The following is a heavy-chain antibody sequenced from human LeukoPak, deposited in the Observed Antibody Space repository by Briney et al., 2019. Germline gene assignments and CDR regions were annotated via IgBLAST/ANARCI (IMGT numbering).Heavy chain of an antibody. D-gene: IGHD5-24*01. V-gene: IGHV4-59*01. Sequence: SETLSLTCTVSGGSIGSYYWSWIRQPPGKGLEWIGYIYNSGSTNYSPSLKSRVSISVDTPKNQFSLRLSSVTAADTAVYYCARPSRDGYRYTFDYWGQGILVTVSS. CDR3: ARPSRDGYRYTFDY. CDR1: GGSIGSYY. CDR2: IYNSGST. J-gene: IGHJ4*02.